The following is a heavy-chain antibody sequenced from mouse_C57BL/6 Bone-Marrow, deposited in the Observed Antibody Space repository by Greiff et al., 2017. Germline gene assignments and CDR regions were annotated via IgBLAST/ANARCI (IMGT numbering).Heavy chain of an antibody. J-gene: IGHJ1*03. CDR1: GYTFTSYW. CDR2: IDPSDSYT. CDR3: ARDCFDV. Sequence: QVQLQQPGAELVMPGASVKLSCKASGYTFTSYWMHWVKQRPGQGLEWIGKIDPSDSYTNYNQKFKGKSTLTVDKSSSTAYMQLSSLTSEDSAVYYCARDCFDVWGTGTTVTVSS. V-gene: IGHV1-69*01.